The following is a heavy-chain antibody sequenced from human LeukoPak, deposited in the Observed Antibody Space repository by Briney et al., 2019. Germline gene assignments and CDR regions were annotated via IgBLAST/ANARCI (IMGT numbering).Heavy chain of an antibody. Sequence: PGGSLRLSCAASGFTFSSYTMSWVRQDPGKGLEWVSVISASGGTTYYADSVKGRFTISRDNSKNTLYLQMNSLRGEDTAVYYCAKTRPGPAATFYYYGLDVWGKGTTVTVSS. V-gene: IGHV3-23*01. D-gene: IGHD2-2*01. CDR3: AKTRPGPAATFYYYGLDV. J-gene: IGHJ6*04. CDR2: ISASGGTT. CDR1: GFTFSSYT.